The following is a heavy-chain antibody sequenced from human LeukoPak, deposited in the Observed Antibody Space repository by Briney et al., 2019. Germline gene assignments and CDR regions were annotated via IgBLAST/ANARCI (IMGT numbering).Heavy chain of an antibody. D-gene: IGHD5-18*01. CDR3: ARGGYSYGYSWFDP. CDR2: IIPIFGTA. V-gene: IGHV1-69*13. CDR1: GGTFSSYA. Sequence: SVKVSCKASGGTFSSYAISWVRQAPGQGLEWMGGIIPIFGTANYAQKFQGRVTITADESTSTAYMELSSLRSEDTAVYYCARGGYSYGYSWFDPWGQGTLVTVSS. J-gene: IGHJ5*02.